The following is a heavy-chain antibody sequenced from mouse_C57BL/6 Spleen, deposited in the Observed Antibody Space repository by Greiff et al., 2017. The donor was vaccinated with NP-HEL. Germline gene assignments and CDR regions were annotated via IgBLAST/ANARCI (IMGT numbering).Heavy chain of an antibody. CDR1: GYTFTSYW. J-gene: IGHJ4*01. CDR3: ARRYHRGLYAMDY. Sequence: VQLVESGAELVMPGASVKLSCKASGYTFTSYWMHWVKQRPGQGLEWIGEIDPSDSYTNYTQKFKGKSTLTATKTSGTAYMQLSSLTSEDSAVYYCARRYHRGLYAMDYWGQGTSVTVSS. D-gene: IGHD2-14*01. CDR2: IDPSDSYT. V-gene: IGHV1-69*01.